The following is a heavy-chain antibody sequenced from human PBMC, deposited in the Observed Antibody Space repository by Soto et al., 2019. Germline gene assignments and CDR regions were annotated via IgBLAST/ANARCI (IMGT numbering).Heavy chain of an antibody. Sequence: ASVKVSCKASGYTFTSYGISWVRQAPGQGLEWMGWISAYNGNTNYAQKLQGRVTMTTDTSTSTAYMELRSLRSDDTAVYYCARDSRLTTVTSQRNPNWFDPWGQGTLVTVSS. D-gene: IGHD4-17*01. CDR3: ARDSRLTTVTSQRNPNWFDP. CDR1: GYTFTSYG. J-gene: IGHJ5*02. V-gene: IGHV1-18*01. CDR2: ISAYNGNT.